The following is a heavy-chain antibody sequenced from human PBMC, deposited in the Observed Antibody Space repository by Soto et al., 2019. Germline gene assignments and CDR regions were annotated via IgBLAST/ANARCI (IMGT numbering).Heavy chain of an antibody. CDR3: SRDGDYYGLDV. D-gene: IGHD3-3*01. Sequence: GGSLRLSCSFSGFTSDDYDYGVTWVRQAPGKGLEWLGLIAGKTYGGTTQYAASVKGRFTMSRDDSKDVAYLQMRDLGIDDTAIYFCSRDGDYYGLDVWGQGTTVTVSS. CDR1: GFTSDDYDYG. CDR2: IAGKTYGGTT. V-gene: IGHV3-49*04. J-gene: IGHJ6*02.